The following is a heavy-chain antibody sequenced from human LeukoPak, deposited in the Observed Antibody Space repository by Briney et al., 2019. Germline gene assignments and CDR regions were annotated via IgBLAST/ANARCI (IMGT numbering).Heavy chain of an antibody. J-gene: IGHJ6*02. CDR1: GFTFSNYA. Sequence: PGESLRLSCAASGFTFSNYAMTWVRQAPGKGLEWVSAISGGGGYTSTYYADSVKGRFTISRDNSKNTLYLQMNSLRAEDTAVYYCAKPPPDNYHYYYGMDVWGQGTTVTVSS. CDR3: AKPPPDNYHYYYGMDV. V-gene: IGHV3-23*01. CDR2: ISGGGGYTST.